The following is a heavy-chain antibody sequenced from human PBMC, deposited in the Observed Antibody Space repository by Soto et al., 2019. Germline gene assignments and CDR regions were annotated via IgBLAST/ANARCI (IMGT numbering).Heavy chain of an antibody. V-gene: IGHV3-72*01. Sequence: EVQLVESGGGLVQPGGSLRLSCAASGFTFSDYYMDWVRQAPGKGLEWVARSRNRTRSYSTDYAASVKGRFTISRDDSKRSVYLQMNILKTEDTAVYYCARGLPDFDYWGQGILVTVSS. CDR1: GFTFSDYY. CDR3: ARGLPDFDY. D-gene: IGHD5-18*01. CDR2: SRNRTRSYST. J-gene: IGHJ4*02.